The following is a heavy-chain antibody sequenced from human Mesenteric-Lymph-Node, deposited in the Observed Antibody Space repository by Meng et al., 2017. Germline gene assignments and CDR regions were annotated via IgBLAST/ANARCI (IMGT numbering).Heavy chain of an antibody. D-gene: IGHD1-1*01. J-gene: IGHJ5*02. Sequence: ASVKASCKASGYTFTSYGISWVRQAPGQGLEWMGWISAYNGNTNYAQKLQGRVTMTTDTSTSTAYMELRSLRSDDTAVYYCASYYNWNDWGDNWFDPWGQGTLVTVSS. V-gene: IGHV1-18*01. CDR1: GYTFTSYG. CDR3: ASYYNWNDWGDNWFDP. CDR2: ISAYNGNT.